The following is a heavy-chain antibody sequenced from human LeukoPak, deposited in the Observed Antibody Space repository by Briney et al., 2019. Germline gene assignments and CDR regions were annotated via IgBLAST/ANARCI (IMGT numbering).Heavy chain of an antibody. D-gene: IGHD1-1*01. Sequence: PGGSLRLSCAASGFTFSSFAMHWARQAPGKGLEWVAVIWYDGSNKYYADSVKGRFTISRDNSKNTLYLQMNSLRAEDTAVYYCAKGIYNPDPWGQGTLVTVSS. V-gene: IGHV3-33*06. CDR3: AKGIYNPDP. CDR1: GFTFSSFA. J-gene: IGHJ5*02. CDR2: IWYDGSNK.